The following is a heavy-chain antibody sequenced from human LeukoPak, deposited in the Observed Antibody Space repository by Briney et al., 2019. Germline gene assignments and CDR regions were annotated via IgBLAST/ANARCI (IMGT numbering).Heavy chain of an antibody. J-gene: IGHJ5*02. V-gene: IGHV3-21*01. D-gene: IGHD3-10*01. CDR1: GFTFSSYS. CDR3: ARDVASAYYYGSGSYAWFDP. CDR2: ISSSSSYI. Sequence: GGSLGLSCAASGFTFSSYSMNWVRQAPGKGLEWVSSISSSSSYIYYADSVKGRFTISRDNAKNSLYLQMNSLRAEDTAVYYCARDVASAYYYGSGSYAWFDPWGQGTLVTVSS.